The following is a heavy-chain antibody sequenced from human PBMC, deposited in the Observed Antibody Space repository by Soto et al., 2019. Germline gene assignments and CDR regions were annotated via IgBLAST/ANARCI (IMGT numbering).Heavy chain of an antibody. CDR1: GFTFSDYA. CDR3: GKSTYTSRYSFFGMGV. CDR2: IRSKAYGVTT. D-gene: IGHD2-21*01. J-gene: IGHJ6*02. Sequence: GGALRRSFTTSGFTFSDYAISWFRQTPGKGLGLVGVIRSKAYGVTTDYAASVKGRFAISRDDSKSTAYLQMNSVTTEDTTVYVCGKSTYTSRYSFFGMGVWGHWAPVTVSS. V-gene: IGHV3-49*03.